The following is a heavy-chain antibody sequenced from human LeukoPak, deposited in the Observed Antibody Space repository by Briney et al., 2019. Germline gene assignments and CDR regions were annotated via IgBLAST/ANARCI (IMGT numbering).Heavy chain of an antibody. CDR2: IYYSGST. D-gene: IGHD1-26*01. CDR3: ASLRERSYYARGFDY. V-gene: IGHV4-38-2*02. J-gene: IGHJ4*02. CDR1: GYSISSGYY. Sequence: SETLSLTCTVSGYSISSGYYWGWIRQTPGKGLEWIGSIYYSGSTFYSPSLKSRVTISVDTSKNQFSLKLSSVTAADTAVYYCASLRERSYYARGFDYWGQGTLVTVSS.